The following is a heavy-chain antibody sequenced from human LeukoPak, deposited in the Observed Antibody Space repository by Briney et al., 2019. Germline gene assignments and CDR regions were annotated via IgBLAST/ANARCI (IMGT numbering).Heavy chain of an antibody. V-gene: IGHV5-51*01. J-gene: IGHJ4*02. Sequence: HGESLKISCKGSGYSFTSYWIGWVRQMPGKGLEWMGIIYPGDSDTRYSPSFQGQVTISADKSISTAYLQWSSLKASDTAMYYCASRDTMVRGVMVWDYWGQGTLVTVSS. CDR3: ASRDTMVRGVMVWDY. CDR1: GYSFTSYW. D-gene: IGHD3-10*01. CDR2: IYPGDSDT.